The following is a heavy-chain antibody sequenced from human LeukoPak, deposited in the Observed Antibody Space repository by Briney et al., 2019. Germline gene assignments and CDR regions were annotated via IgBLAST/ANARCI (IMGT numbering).Heavy chain of an antibody. Sequence: ASVKVSCKPSGYTFTSFGISWVRQAPGQGLEWMGWIGAYNGDTNYAQKFQGRVTMTTGTSTSTAYMDLRSLRSDDTAVYYCTRDHCRGDNCPSFDYWGQGTLVTVSS. CDR3: TRDHCRGDNCPSFDY. D-gene: IGHD2-15*01. CDR2: IGAYNGDT. V-gene: IGHV1-18*04. J-gene: IGHJ4*02. CDR1: GYTFTSFG.